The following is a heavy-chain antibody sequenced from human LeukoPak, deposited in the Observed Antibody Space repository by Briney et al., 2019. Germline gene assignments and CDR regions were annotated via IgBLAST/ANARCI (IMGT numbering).Heavy chain of an antibody. CDR1: GGSISSYY. CDR2: IYYSGST. D-gene: IGHD3-22*01. V-gene: IGHV4-59*01. J-gene: IGHJ3*02. CDR3: ARVRDYDSSAAFDI. Sequence: SETLSLTCTVSGGSISSYYWSWIRQPPGKGLEWIGYIYYSGSTYYNPSLKSRVTISVDTSKNQFSLKLSSVTAADTAVYYCARVRDYDSSAAFDIWGQGTMVTVSS.